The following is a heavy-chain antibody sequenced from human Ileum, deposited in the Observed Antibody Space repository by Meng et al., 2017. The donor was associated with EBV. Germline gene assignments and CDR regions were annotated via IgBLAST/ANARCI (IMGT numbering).Heavy chain of an antibody. Sequence: QVPLQLWGAGFVQPSDALSLTVAVYGGSFSGHYWSLIRQPPGKGLEWIGEINHSGSTNYNPSLKSRVTISVDTSKNQFSLKLSSVTAADTAVYYCARGNKVSDRGFDYWGQGTLVTVSS. CDR1: GGSFSGHY. CDR2: INHSGST. D-gene: IGHD3-10*01. J-gene: IGHJ4*02. V-gene: IGHV4-34*02. CDR3: ARGNKVSDRGFDY.